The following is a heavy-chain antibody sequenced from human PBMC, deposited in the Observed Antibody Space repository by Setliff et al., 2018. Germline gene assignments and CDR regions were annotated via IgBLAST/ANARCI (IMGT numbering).Heavy chain of an antibody. CDR2: IHTSGST. Sequence: SETLSLTCSVSGASISSGAYYWTWIRQPAGKGLEWMGRIHTSGSTYYNPSLKSRVTMSIDTSKNQFSLKLNSVTAADMAVYYCAREQWLDPPGYYYMDVWAKGTTVTVSS. CDR1: GASISSGAYY. CDR3: AREQWLDPPGYYYMDV. V-gene: IGHV4-61*02. D-gene: IGHD6-19*01. J-gene: IGHJ6*03.